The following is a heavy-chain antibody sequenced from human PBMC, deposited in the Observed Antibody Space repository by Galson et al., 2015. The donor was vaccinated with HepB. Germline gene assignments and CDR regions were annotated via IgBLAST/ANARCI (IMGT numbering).Heavy chain of an antibody. D-gene: IGHD2-2*01. J-gene: IGHJ5*02. CDR1: GYTLTELS. CDR3: ATFYCSSTSCYFNGFDP. V-gene: IGHV1-24*01. CDR2: FDPEGGET. Sequence: SVKVSCKVSGYTLTELSMHWVRQAPGKGLEWMGGFDPEGGETIYAQKFQGRVTMTEDTSTDTAYMELSSLRSEDTAVYYCATFYCSSTSCYFNGFDPWGQGTLVTVSS.